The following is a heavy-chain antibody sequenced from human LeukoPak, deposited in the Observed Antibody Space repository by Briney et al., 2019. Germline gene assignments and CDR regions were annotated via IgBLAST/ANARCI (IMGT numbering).Heavy chain of an antibody. CDR3: ARVGKSGWDFDH. D-gene: IGHD6-19*01. Sequence: PGGSLRLSCAASGFTFSAYWMTWVRQAPGKGLEWVANINEAGSLKYYVDSVKGRFTISRDNTKNSLYLQMNSLRAEDTAVYYCARVGKSGWDFDHWGQGTLVTVSS. CDR1: GFTFSAYW. CDR2: INEAGSLK. V-gene: IGHV3-7*01. J-gene: IGHJ4*02.